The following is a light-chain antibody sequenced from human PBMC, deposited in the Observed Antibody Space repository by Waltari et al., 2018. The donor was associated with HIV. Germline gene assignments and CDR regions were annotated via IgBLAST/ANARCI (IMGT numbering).Light chain of an antibody. CDR1: QSVSSN. V-gene: IGKV3-15*01. Sequence: EIVVTQSPFTLSVSPGERATLSCRASQSVSSNLAWYQQKPGQAPRLLIYGASTRATGIPARFSGSGSGTEFTLTISSLQSEDFAVYYCQQYNNWPRTFGQGTKLEIK. CDR2: GAS. CDR3: QQYNNWPRT. J-gene: IGKJ2*01.